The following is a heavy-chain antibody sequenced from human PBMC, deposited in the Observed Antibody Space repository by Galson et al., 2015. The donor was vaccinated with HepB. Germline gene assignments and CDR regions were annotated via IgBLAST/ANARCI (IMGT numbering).Heavy chain of an antibody. J-gene: IGHJ3*01. V-gene: IGHV3-33*05. D-gene: IGHD1-1*01. CDR2: IQYDGSNK. Sequence: SLRLSCAASGIKFYASGMHWVRQAPGKGLEWVAVIQYDGSNKVYADSVKGRFSISRDNSKNTLYLQMNSLRAEDTAVYYCAREGSTIVFHAFDVWGHGARVTVSS. CDR3: AREGSTIVFHAFDV. CDR1: GIKFYASG.